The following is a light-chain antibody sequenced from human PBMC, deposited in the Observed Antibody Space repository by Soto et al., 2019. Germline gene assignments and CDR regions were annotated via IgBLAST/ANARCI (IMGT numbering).Light chain of an antibody. Sequence: IQMTQSPSTLSASIGDRVTITCRASQSINNRLAWYQQMPGKAPNLLIYDASTLESGVPSRFRGSGSETEFTLTISGLQPDDFATYYCQHYNTYPWTFGQGTKVDIK. CDR2: DAS. CDR3: QHYNTYPWT. J-gene: IGKJ1*01. V-gene: IGKV1-5*01. CDR1: QSINNR.